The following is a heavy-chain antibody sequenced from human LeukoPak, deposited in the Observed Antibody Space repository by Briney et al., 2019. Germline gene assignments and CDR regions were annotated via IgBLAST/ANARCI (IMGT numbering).Heavy chain of an antibody. CDR3: ARGQGWDDY. V-gene: IGHV3-7*01. D-gene: IGHD6-19*01. CDR1: GFNFSDFW. J-gene: IGHJ4*02. Sequence: GGSLRLYCAVSGFNFSDFWMSWVRQAPGKGLEWVANINQAGSEKYYVDSVKGRFTISRDNAKNLLALQMNSLRAEDTAVYYCARGQGWDDYWGQGNLVTVSS. CDR2: INQAGSEK.